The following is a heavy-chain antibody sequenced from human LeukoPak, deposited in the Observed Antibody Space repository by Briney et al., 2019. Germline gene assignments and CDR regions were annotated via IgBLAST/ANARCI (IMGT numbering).Heavy chain of an antibody. CDR1: GGSISSSSYY. CDR3: ARLFGSLYSNPTHFDY. D-gene: IGHD4-11*01. CDR2: IYYSGST. J-gene: IGHJ4*02. V-gene: IGHV4-39*01. Sequence: PSETLSLTCTVSGGSISSSSYYWGWIRQPPGKGLGWIGSIYYSGSTYYNPSLKSRVTISVDTSKNQFSLKLSSVTAADTAVYYCARLFGSLYSNPTHFDYWGQGTLVTVSS.